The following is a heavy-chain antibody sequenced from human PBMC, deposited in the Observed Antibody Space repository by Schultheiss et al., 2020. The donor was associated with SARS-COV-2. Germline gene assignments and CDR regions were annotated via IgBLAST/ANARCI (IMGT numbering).Heavy chain of an antibody. V-gene: IGHV4-30-2*01. CDR2: IYHSGST. CDR1: GGSISSGDYY. CDR3: ARDPSLTGEGYFDY. J-gene: IGHJ4*02. Sequence: SETLSLTCTVSGGSISSGDYYWSWIRQPPGKGLEWIGYIYHSGSTYYNPSLKSRVTISVDRSKNQFSLKLSSVTAADTAVYYCARDPSLTGEGYFDYWGQGTLVTVSS. D-gene: IGHD7-27*01.